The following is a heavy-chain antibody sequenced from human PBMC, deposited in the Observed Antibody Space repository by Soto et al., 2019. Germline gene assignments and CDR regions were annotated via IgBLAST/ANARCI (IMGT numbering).Heavy chain of an antibody. J-gene: IGHJ4*02. CDR3: AVGGNPRV. D-gene: IGHD2-15*01. CDR1: GFTFSNYY. CDR2: ISDSGTTI. Sequence: GGSLRLSCAASGFTFSNYYMSWVRQAPGKGLEWVSYISDSGTTIKYVDSVKGRFTCSRDNAKNLLYLQMNSLRAGDTAVYYCAVGGNPRVWGQGALVTISS. V-gene: IGHV3-11*01.